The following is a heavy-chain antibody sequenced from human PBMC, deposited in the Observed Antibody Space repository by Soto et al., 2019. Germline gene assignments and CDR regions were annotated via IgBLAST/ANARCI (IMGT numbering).Heavy chain of an antibody. V-gene: IGHV1-69*13. J-gene: IGHJ6*02. CDR2: TIPIFGTA. CDR3: ASRIAARRAVTAIRSHYYYYYGMDV. Sequence: ASVKVSCKASGGTFSSYAISWVRQAPGQGLEWMGGTIPIFGTANYAQKFQGRVTITADESTSTAYMELSSLRSEDTAVYYCASRIAARRAVTAIRSHYYYYYGMDVWGQGTTVTVSS. D-gene: IGHD6-6*01. CDR1: GGTFSSYA.